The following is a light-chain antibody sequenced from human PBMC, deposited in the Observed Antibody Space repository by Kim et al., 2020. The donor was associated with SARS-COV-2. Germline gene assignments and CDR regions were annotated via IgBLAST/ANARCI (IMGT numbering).Light chain of an antibody. CDR1: KLGDKY. Sequence: SYELTQPPSVSVSPGQTASITCSGDKLGDKYAYWYQQKPGQSPVLVIHQDSKRPSGIPERFSGSNSGNTATLTISGTQAMDEADYYCQAWDSSTEVFGTGTKVTVL. CDR2: QDS. V-gene: IGLV3-1*01. J-gene: IGLJ1*01. CDR3: QAWDSSTEV.